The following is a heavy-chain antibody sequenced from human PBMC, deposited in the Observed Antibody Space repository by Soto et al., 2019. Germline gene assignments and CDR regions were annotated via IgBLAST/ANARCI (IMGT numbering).Heavy chain of an antibody. V-gene: IGHV4-34*01. J-gene: IGHJ5*02. Sequence: ASVMLSLTWTVEGGSSVDHGGSWISTPPWKGLEWIGEINHSGSTNYNPSLKSRVTISVDTSKNQFSLKLSSVTAADTAVYYCARGGGGTNGRFDPWGQGTLAPVS. CDR3: ARGGGGTNGRFDP. CDR1: GGSSVDHG. D-gene: IGHD1-7*01. CDR2: INHSGST.